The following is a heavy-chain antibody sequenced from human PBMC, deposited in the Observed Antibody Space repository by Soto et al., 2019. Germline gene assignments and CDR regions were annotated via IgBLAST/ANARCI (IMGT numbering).Heavy chain of an antibody. CDR2: IYPDHSQT. V-gene: IGHV5-51*01. D-gene: IGHD5-12*01. Sequence: PGESLKISCKGSGYHFYGYWIGWMRQMPGKGLEWMGIIYPDHSQTIYSPSLQGQVTISVDKSNNQFSLRLRYVTAADAAVYYCARGGYSAYVYYFDYWGQGTLVTVSS. CDR3: ARGGYSAYVYYFDY. J-gene: IGHJ4*02. CDR1: GYHFYGYW.